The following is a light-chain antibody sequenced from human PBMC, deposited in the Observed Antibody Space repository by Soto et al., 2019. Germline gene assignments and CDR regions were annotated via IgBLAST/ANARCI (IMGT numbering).Light chain of an antibody. J-gene: IGKJ5*01. V-gene: IGKV3-11*01. CDR1: GTIRNL. CDR3: QQRHNWPIT. Sequence: ILFTQSPITLFLSSGERAHLSCRGSGTIRNLLAWYQQRPGQAPRLLIYDAFSRAPGIPARFSGGGSGTDFTLTISSLEPEDFGVYYCQQRHNWPITFGQGTRLEIK. CDR2: DAF.